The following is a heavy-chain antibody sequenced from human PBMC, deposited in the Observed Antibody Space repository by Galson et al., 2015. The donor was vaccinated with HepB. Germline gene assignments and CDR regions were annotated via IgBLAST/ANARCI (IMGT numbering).Heavy chain of an antibody. V-gene: IGHV1-69*13. CDR3: ARRGTAYSSSSNWYFDL. CDR1: GGTFNNYP. D-gene: IGHD6-6*01. Sequence: SVKVSCKVSGGTFNNYPISWVRQAPGRGLEWMGGIFPIFGTSNYAKKFQGRVTITADESTSTAYMELSSLRFEDTAVYYCARRGTAYSSSSNWYFDLWGRGTLVSVSS. CDR2: IFPIFGTS. J-gene: IGHJ2*01.